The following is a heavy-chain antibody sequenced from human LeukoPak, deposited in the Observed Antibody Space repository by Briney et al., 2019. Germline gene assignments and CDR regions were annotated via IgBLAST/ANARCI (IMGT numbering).Heavy chain of an antibody. CDR3: ARGGRWLQLLGYFDY. CDR2: LIPIFGTA. V-gene: IGHV1-69*05. Sequence: SVKVSCKASGGTLSSYAISWVRQAPGQGLEWMGGLIPIFGTANYAQRFQGRVTITTDESTSTAYMELSSLRSEDTAIYYFARGGRWLQLLGYFDYWGQGTLVTVSS. J-gene: IGHJ4*02. D-gene: IGHD5-24*01. CDR1: GGTLSSYA.